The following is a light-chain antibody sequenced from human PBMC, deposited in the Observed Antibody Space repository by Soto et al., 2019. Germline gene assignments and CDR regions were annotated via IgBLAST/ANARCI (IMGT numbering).Light chain of an antibody. CDR2: GAS. CDR1: QRVRNHD. CDR3: QHYGNSGR. Sequence: EVVLTQSLCTLTVSTGPRPHLSCKARQRVRNHDLAWYQQKPGQAPRLLIYGASSSATAIPDRFSGSGAGTGFTLTNSRLEPEGFAVYYRQHYGNSGRFGGGTKVDIK. J-gene: IGKJ4*02. V-gene: IGKV3-20*01.